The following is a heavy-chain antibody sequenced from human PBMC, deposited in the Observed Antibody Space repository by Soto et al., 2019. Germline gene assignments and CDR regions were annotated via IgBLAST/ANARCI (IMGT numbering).Heavy chain of an antibody. CDR3: ARHYYDFWSGYYWGWFDP. D-gene: IGHD3-3*01. CDR2: IYYSGST. J-gene: IGHJ5*02. V-gene: IGHV4-59*08. Sequence: SETLSLTCTVSGGSISSYYWSWIRQPPGKGLEWIGYIYYSGSTNYNPSLKSRVTISVDTSKNQFSLKLSSVTAADTAVYYCARHYYDFWSGYYWGWFDPWGQGTLVTVSS. CDR1: GGSISSYY.